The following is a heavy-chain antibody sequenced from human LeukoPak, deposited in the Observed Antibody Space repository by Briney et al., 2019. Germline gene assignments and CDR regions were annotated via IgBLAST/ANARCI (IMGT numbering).Heavy chain of an antibody. CDR1: GGSISSYY. Sequence: PSETLSLSCTVSGGSISSYYWNWIRHPPGKGLEWIGYIQYSGNTNYNPSLRSRVTISVDTSKNQFSLKLSSVTAADTAVYYCARDRGYVDYWGQGTLVTVSS. CDR3: ARDRGYVDY. V-gene: IGHV4-59*01. D-gene: IGHD3-10*01. CDR2: IQYSGNT. J-gene: IGHJ4*02.